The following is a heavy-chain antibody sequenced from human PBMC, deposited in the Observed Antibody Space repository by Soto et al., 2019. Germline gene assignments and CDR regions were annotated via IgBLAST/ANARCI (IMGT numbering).Heavy chain of an antibody. CDR2: FYYSQST. V-gene: IGHV4-39*01. CDR3: ARRSTVTYDY. CDR1: GGSLTSNSYY. D-gene: IGHD4-17*01. J-gene: IGHJ4*02. Sequence: QLQLQESGPELVKPSETLSLNCTVSGGSLTSNSYYWGWIRQPPGKGLEWIGSFYYSQSTYFNPSLKSRVTISVETSKNQYSLKLSAVTAADTAVYYCARRSTVTYDYWGQGILGTVSS.